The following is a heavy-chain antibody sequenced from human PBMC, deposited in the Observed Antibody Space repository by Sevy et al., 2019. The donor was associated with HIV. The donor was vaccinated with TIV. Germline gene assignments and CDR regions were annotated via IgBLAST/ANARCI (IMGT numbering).Heavy chain of an antibody. V-gene: IGHV4-39*01. CDR2: IYYNGDT. Sequence: SETLSLTCSVSGGSISNGDYYWAWIRLPPGKGLEWIVSIYYNGDTYYNPSLKSRVTVSVDMSKNQFSLGFSSVTAADTAIYYCAGHRAHHDYADPWGQGTLVTVSS. J-gene: IGHJ5*02. D-gene: IGHD4-17*01. CDR3: AGHRAHHDYADP. CDR1: GGSISNGDYY.